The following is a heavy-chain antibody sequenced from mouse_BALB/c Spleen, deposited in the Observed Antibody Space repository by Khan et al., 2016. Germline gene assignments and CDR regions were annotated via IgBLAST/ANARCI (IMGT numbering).Heavy chain of an antibody. CDR1: GFNIKDTY. J-gene: IGHJ1*01. V-gene: IGHV14-3*02. Sequence: EVQLQQSGAELVKPGASVKLSCTASGFNIKDTYMHWVKQRPEQGLEWIGRIDPANGNTKYDPKFQGKATITADTSSNTAYLQLSSLTSEDTDVYYCVHGYYWYFDVWGAGTTVTVSS. D-gene: IGHD2-2*01. CDR3: VHGYYWYFDV. CDR2: IDPANGNT.